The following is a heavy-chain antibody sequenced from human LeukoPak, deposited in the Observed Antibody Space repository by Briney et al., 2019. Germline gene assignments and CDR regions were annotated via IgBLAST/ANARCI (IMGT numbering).Heavy chain of an antibody. CDR2: ISWNSGSI. CDR1: GFTFSSYA. J-gene: IGHJ4*02. Sequence: GGSLRLSCAASGFTFSSYAMSWVRQAPGKGLEWVSGISWNSGSIGYADSVKGRFTISRDNAKNSLYLQMNSLRAEDTALYYCAKDKGLLQYYFDYWGQGTLVTVSS. CDR3: AKDKGLLQYYFDY. D-gene: IGHD3-22*01. V-gene: IGHV3-9*01.